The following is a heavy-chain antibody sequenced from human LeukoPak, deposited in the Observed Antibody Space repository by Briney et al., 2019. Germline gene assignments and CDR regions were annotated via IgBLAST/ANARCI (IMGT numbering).Heavy chain of an antibody. V-gene: IGHV1-3*03. CDR3: ASRASGSYFS. CDR2: INAGNGNT. D-gene: IGHD1-26*01. J-gene: IGHJ5*02. CDR1: GYTFSNYA. Sequence: ASVKVSCKASGYTFSNYAMHWVRQAPGQRLEWMGWINAGNGNTKYSQEFQGRVTITADESTSTAYMELSSLRSADTAVYYCASRASGSYFSWGQGTLVTVSS.